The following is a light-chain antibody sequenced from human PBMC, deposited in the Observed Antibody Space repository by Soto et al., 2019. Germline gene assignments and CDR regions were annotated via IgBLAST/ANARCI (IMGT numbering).Light chain of an antibody. CDR1: QSVSSN. CDR3: QQYNNWPPLT. V-gene: IGKV3-15*01. J-gene: IGKJ4*01. CDR2: GAS. Sequence: EIVMTQSPATLSVSPGERATLSCRASQSVSSNLAWYQQKPGQAPGLLIYGASTRATGIPARFSGSGPGTEVTLTISSLQSEDFAVYYCQQYNNWPPLTFGGGTKVQIK.